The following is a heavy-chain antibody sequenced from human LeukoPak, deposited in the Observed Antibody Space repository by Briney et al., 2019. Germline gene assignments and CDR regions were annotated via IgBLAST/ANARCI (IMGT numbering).Heavy chain of an antibody. CDR3: ARDQDRIAAAGTFDY. D-gene: IGHD6-13*01. CDR2: ISYDGSNK. Sequence: GGSLRLSCAASGFTFSSYAMHWVRQAPGKGLEGVAVISYDGSNKYYADSVKGRFTISRDNSKNTLYLQMNSLRAEDTAVYYCARDQDRIAAAGTFDYWGQGTLVTVSS. CDR1: GFTFSSYA. V-gene: IGHV3-30-3*01. J-gene: IGHJ4*02.